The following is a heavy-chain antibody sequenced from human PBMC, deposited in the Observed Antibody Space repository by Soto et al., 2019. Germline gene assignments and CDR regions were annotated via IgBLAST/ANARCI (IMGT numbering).Heavy chain of an antibody. D-gene: IGHD6-19*01. J-gene: IGHJ4*02. CDR2: IYPGDSDT. Sequence: PGESLKISCKGSGYSFTSYWIGWVRQMPGKGLEWKGIIYPGDSDTRYSPSFQGQVTISADKSISTAYLQWSSLKASDTAMYYCARLPEEWLVSWGFDYWGQGTLVTVSS. CDR3: ARLPEEWLVSWGFDY. CDR1: GYSFTSYW. V-gene: IGHV5-51*01.